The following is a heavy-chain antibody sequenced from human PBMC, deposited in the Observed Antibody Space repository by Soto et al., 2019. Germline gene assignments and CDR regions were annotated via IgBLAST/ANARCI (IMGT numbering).Heavy chain of an antibody. CDR1: GGSISSGGYY. V-gene: IGHV4-31*03. D-gene: IGHD6-13*01. CDR2: IYYSGST. Sequence: SETLSLTCTVSGGSISSGGYYWSWIRQHPGKGLEWIGYIYYSGSTYYNPSLKSRVTISVDTSKNQFSLKLSSVTAADTAVYYCARDRAAACPYYYYGMDVWGQGTTVTVSS. CDR3: ARDRAAACPYYYYGMDV. J-gene: IGHJ6*02.